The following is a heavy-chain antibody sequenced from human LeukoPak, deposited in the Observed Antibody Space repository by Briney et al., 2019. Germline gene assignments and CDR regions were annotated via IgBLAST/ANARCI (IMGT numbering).Heavy chain of an antibody. CDR1: GASISSSNYY. CDR2: IYYSGTT. CDR3: ARQISDYYYYYMDV. D-gene: IGHD3-10*01. V-gene: IGHV4-39*01. Sequence: PSEPLSLPCTVSGASISSSNYYWGWIRQPPGKGLEWTGTIYYSGTTYYSPSLESRVTISEDTSKNQFSLTLRSVTAADTAVYYCARQISDYYYYYMDVWGKGTTVTVSS. J-gene: IGHJ6*03.